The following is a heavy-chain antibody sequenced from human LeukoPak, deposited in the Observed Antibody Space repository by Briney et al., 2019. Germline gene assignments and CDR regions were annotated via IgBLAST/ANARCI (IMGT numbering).Heavy chain of an antibody. V-gene: IGHV1-46*01. CDR3: ARLYSGYDYALAH. CDR2: INPSGGST. J-gene: IGHJ4*02. D-gene: IGHD5-12*01. Sequence: ASVKVSCKASGYTFTSYYMHWVRQAPGQGLEWMGVINPSGGSTSYAQKFQGRVTMTRDMSTSTVYMELSSLRSEDTAVYYCARLYSGYDYALAHWGQGTLVTVSS. CDR1: GYTFTSYY.